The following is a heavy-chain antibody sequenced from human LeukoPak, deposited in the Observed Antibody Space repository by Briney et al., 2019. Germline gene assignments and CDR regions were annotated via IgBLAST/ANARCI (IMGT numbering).Heavy chain of an antibody. J-gene: IGHJ4*02. Sequence: EPGRSLRLSCAASGFTFDDYDMHWVRLAPGRGLEWVAVIWFDGTNKYYGDTVRGRFTISRDNSRNTLDLQMNSLRAEDTAVYYCARDRTVATGTRYFDNWGQGTLVTVSS. CDR1: GFTFDDYD. CDR3: ARDRTVATGTRYFDN. D-gene: IGHD1-1*01. V-gene: IGHV3-33*08. CDR2: IWFDGTNK.